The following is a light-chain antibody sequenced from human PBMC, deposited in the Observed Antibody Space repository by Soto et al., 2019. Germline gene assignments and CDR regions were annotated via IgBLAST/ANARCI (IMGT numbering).Light chain of an antibody. CDR3: SSYAGSSNV. CDR1: SSDVGGYNY. Sequence: QSALTQPPSASGSPGQSVAISCTGTSSDVGGYNYVSWYQQHPGKAPKLMIYEVNKRPSGVPDRFSGSTSGNTASLTVSGLQAEDAADYYCSSYAGSSNVFGTGTKLTVL. V-gene: IGLV2-8*01. CDR2: EVN. J-gene: IGLJ1*01.